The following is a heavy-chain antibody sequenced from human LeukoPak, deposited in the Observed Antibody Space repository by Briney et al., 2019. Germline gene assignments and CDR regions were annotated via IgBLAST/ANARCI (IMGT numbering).Heavy chain of an antibody. D-gene: IGHD6-19*01. CDR1: GFTFSSYA. CDR2: INSDGSST. Sequence: GGSLRLSCAASGFTFSSYAMSWVRQAPGKGLVWVSRINSDGSSTSYADSVKGRFTISRDNAKNTLYLQMNSLRAEDTAVYYCARERYSSGWYGDYWGQGTLVTVSS. J-gene: IGHJ4*02. CDR3: ARERYSSGWYGDY. V-gene: IGHV3-74*01.